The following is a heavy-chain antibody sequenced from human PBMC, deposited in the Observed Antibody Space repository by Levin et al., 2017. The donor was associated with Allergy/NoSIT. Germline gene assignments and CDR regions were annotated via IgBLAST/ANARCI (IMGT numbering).Heavy chain of an antibody. J-gene: IGHJ5*02. CDR1: GFTFSSYA. D-gene: IGHD3-10*01. V-gene: IGHV3-23*01. CDR3: AKEGVLTMAHGINWFDP. Sequence: GEFLKISCAASGFTFSSYAMSWVRQAPGKGLEWVSAISGSGGSTYYADSVKGRFTISRDNSKNTLYLQMNSLRAEDTAVYYCAKEGVLTMAHGINWFDPWGQGTLVTVSS. CDR2: ISGSGGST.